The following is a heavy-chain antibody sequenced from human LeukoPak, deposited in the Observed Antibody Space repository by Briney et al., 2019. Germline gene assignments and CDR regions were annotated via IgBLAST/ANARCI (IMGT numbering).Heavy chain of an antibody. CDR2: IYPSGDS. V-gene: IGHV4-61*02. J-gene: IGHJ6*03. CDR1: GGSLSSGSYF. Sequence: PSQTLSLTCTVSGGSLSSGSYFWTWIRQPAGKGLEWIGRIYPSGDSNYNPSLKDRVTISIDTSKNQFSLKLSSVTAADTARYYCAREGRHSGKYSPYYYYMDVWGKGTTVTISS. CDR3: AREGRHSGKYSPYYYYMDV. D-gene: IGHD1-26*01.